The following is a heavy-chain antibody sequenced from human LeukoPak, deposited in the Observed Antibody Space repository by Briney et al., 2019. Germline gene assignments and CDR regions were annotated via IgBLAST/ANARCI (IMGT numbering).Heavy chain of an antibody. J-gene: IGHJ4*02. D-gene: IGHD6-13*01. CDR3: ARDSSSWGRARMNYFDY. CDR2: ISSSSSYI. CDR1: GFTFSSYS. V-gene: IGHV3-21*01. Sequence: GGSLRLSCAASGFTFSSYSMNWVRQAPGKGLEWVSSISSSSSYIYYADSVKGRFTISRDNAKDSLYLQMNSLRAEDTAVYYCARDSSSWGRARMNYFDYWGQGTLVTVSS.